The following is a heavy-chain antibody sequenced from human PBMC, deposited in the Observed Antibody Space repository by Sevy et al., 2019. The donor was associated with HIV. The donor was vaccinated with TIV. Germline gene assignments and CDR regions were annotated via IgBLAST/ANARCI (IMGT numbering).Heavy chain of an antibody. CDR3: ARSPGSVAVAGDYYFDY. V-gene: IGHV1-69*06. CDR1: GGTFSSYA. Sequence: ASVKVSCKASGGTFSSYAISWVRQAPGKGLEWMGGIIPIFGTANYAQKFQGRVTITADKSTSTAYMELSSLRSEDTAVYYCARSPGSVAVAGDYYFDYWGQGTLVTVSS. D-gene: IGHD6-19*01. J-gene: IGHJ4*02. CDR2: IIPIFGTA.